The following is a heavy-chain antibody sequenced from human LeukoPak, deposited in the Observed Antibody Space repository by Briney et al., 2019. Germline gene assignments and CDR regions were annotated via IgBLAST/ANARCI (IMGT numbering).Heavy chain of an antibody. CDR2: VNPNSGGT. CDR1: GYTFTGYY. J-gene: IGHJ5*02. D-gene: IGHD2-8*01. CDR3: ARGGLYRENTNFDP. V-gene: IGHV1-2*02. Sequence: ASVKVSCKASGYTFTGYYMHWVRQAPGQGLEWMGWVNPNSGGTNYAQKFQGRVTMTRDTSISTAYMELSRLRSDDTAVYYCARGGLYRENTNFDPWGQGTLVTVSS.